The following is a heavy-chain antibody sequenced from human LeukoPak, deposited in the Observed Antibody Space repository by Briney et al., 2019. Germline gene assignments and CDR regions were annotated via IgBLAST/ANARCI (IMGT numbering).Heavy chain of an antibody. V-gene: IGHV3-74*01. J-gene: IGHJ5*02. D-gene: IGHD5-18*01. CDR1: GFTYTDYW. Sequence: GGSLRLSCVGSGFTYTDYWMHWFRHAPGKGPVWVSRINPDGTIIDYADSVKGRFSISRDNAKNLLYLQMNGLRADDTAVYYCAKDLSWNTADRWGQGILVAVSS. CDR2: INPDGTII. CDR3: AKDLSWNTADR.